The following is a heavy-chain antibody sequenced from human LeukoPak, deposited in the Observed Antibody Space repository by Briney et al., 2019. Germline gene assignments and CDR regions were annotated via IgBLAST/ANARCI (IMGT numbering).Heavy chain of an antibody. Sequence: SVKVSCKASGGTFSSYAISWVRQAPGQGLEWMGGIIPIFGTANYAQKFQGRVTITADESTSTAYMELSSLRSEDTAVYYCARETWIQLWLPFDYWGQGTLVTVSS. D-gene: IGHD5-18*01. CDR3: ARETWIQLWLPFDY. V-gene: IGHV1-69*01. CDR2: IIPIFGTA. J-gene: IGHJ4*02. CDR1: GGTFSSYA.